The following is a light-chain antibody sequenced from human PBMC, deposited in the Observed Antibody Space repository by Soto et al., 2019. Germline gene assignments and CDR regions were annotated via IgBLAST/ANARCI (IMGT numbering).Light chain of an antibody. V-gene: IGLV2-23*01. J-gene: IGLJ2*01. CDR3: CSYAGGTSVV. CDR1: SSDVGSYNL. Sequence: QSALTQPASVSGSPGQSITISCTGTSSDVGSYNLVSWYQQHPGKAPKLMIYEDIERPSGVSNRFSGSKSGNTASLTISGLHTEDEADYYCCSYAGGTSVVFGGGTKVTVL. CDR2: EDI.